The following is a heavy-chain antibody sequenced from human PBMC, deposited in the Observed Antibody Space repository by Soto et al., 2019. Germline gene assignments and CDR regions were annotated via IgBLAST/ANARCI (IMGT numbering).Heavy chain of an antibody. CDR3: ARYLLRYHILTGYYKMGWFDP. J-gene: IGHJ5*02. Sequence: NPSETLSLTCTVSGGSISSYYWSWIRQPPGKGLEWIGYLFSRGCPTSPPPPTRRLPISVYTSKNPFSLKLSFVTAADTAVYYCARYLLRYHILTGYYKMGWFDPWGQGTLVTVSS. CDR1: GGSISSYY. V-gene: IGHV4-59*01. D-gene: IGHD3-9*01. CDR2: LFSRGCP.